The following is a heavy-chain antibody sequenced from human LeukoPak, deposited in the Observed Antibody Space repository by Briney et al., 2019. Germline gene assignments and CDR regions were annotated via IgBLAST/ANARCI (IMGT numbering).Heavy chain of an antibody. CDR1: GFTFSSYA. J-gene: IGHJ4*02. CDR2: ISYDGSNK. CDR3: AREPEGYSSGWSPFDY. V-gene: IGHV3-30*04. Sequence: GGSLRLSCAASGFTFSSYAMHWVRQAPGKGLEWVAVISYDGSNKYYADSVKGRFTISRDNSKNTLYLQMNSLRAEDTAVYYCAREPEGYSSGWSPFDYWGQGNLVNVSS. D-gene: IGHD6-19*01.